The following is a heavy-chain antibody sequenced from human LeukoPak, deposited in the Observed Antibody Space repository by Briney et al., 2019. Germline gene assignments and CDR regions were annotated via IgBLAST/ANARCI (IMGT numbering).Heavy chain of an antibody. CDR3: ARRGWGYAFDI. CDR2: IYHSGST. J-gene: IGHJ3*02. D-gene: IGHD7-27*01. CDR1: GGSISSSSYY. V-gene: IGHV4-39*07. Sequence: PSETLSLTCTVSGGSISSSSYYWGWIRQPPGRGLEWIGSIYHSGSTFYNPSLKSRITISVDTSKNQLSLKLSSVTAADTAVYYCARRGWGYAFDIWGQGTMVTVSS.